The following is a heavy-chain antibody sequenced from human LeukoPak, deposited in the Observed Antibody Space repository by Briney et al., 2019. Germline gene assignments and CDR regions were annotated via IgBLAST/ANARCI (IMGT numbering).Heavy chain of an antibody. CDR3: ARGMGVLVPAATWFDP. Sequence: ASVKVSCKASGYTFTSYGISWVRQAPGQGLEWMGWINPNSGGTNYAQKFQGRVTMTRDTFISTAYMDLSRLRSDDTAVYYCARGMGVLVPAATWFDPWGQGTPVTVSS. J-gene: IGHJ5*02. D-gene: IGHD2-2*01. CDR1: GYTFTSYG. V-gene: IGHV1-2*02. CDR2: INPNSGGT.